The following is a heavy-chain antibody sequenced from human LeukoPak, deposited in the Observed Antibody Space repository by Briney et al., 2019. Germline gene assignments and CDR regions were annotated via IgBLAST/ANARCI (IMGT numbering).Heavy chain of an antibody. J-gene: IGHJ4*02. CDR2: ITGSSACT. CDR3: AKLDYYDTH. V-gene: IGHV3-23*01. D-gene: IGHD3-22*01. Sequence: GGSLRLFCAASGFTFSSYAMSWVRQARGKGLEWVSSITGSSACTYYADSVKGRLTISRDNSKNTLYLQMNNLRAEDRAGCFCAKLDYYDTHWGQGTLVTVSS. CDR1: GFTFSSYA.